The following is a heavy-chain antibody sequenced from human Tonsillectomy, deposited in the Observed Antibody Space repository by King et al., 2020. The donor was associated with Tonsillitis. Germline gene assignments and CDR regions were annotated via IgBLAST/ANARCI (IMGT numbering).Heavy chain of an antibody. Sequence: QLVQSGAEVKKPGASVRVSCKASCYTFTSYGISWVRQAPGQGLEWMGWISAYNGNTDYAQKFQGRVTMTRDTSTSTAYMELRSLRSDDTAVYYWARDAGGSYSFYLDYWGQGTLVTVSS. J-gene: IGHJ4*02. D-gene: IGHD1-26*01. CDR1: CYTFTSYG. V-gene: IGHV1-18*01. CDR2: ISAYNGNT. CDR3: ARDAGGSYSFYLDY.